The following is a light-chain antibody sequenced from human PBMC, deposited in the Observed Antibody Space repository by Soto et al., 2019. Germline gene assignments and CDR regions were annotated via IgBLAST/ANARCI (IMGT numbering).Light chain of an antibody. CDR3: LLSYSGAPYVV. CDR2: DTS. CDR1: TGAVTSGHY. V-gene: IGLV7-46*01. J-gene: IGLJ2*01. Sequence: QAVVTQEHSLTVSPGGTVTLTCGSSTGAVTSGHYPYWFQQKPGQAPRTLIYDTSNKHSWTPARFSGSLLGGKAALTLSGVQPEDEAEYYCLLSYSGAPYVVFGGGTKLTVL.